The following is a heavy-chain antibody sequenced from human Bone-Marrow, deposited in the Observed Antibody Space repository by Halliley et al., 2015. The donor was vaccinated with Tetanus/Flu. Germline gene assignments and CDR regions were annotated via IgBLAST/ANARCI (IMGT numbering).Heavy chain of an antibody. CDR1: GFIVSDNY. CDR2: IFSDDKT. Sequence: AASGFIVSDNYMTWARQAPGKGLEWLSVIFSDDKTYYADSLEGRFTVSRDSSKNTLYLQMASLRADDTAVYYCARGTLVGARYSFDFWGQGTLVTVSS. J-gene: IGHJ4*02. CDR3: ARGTLVGARYSFDF. V-gene: IGHV3-53*01. D-gene: IGHD1-26*01.